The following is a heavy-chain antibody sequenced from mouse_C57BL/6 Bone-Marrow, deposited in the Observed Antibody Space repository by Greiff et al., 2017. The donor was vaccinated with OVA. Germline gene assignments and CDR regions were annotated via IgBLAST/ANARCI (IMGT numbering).Heavy chain of an antibody. Sequence: EVQVVESGPGLVKPSQSLSLTCSVTGYSITSGYYWNWIRQFPGNKLEWMGYISYDGSNNYNPSLKNRISITRDTSKNQFFLKLNSVTTEDTATYYCARDGYYYWYFDVWGTGTTVTVSS. CDR1: GYSITSGYY. D-gene: IGHD2-3*01. J-gene: IGHJ1*03. CDR3: ARDGYYYWYFDV. V-gene: IGHV3-6*01. CDR2: ISYDGSN.